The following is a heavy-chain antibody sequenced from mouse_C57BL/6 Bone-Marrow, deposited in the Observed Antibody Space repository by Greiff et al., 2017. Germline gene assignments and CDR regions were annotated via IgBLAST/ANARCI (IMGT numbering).Heavy chain of an antibody. CDR3: SYTWFAY. CDR1: GFNIKDDY. D-gene: IGHD2-12*01. Sequence: EVQLQQSGAELVRPEASVKLSCTASGFNIKDDYMHWVKQRPEQGLEWIGWIDPENGDTEYASKFQGKATITADTSSNTAYLQLSSLTSEDTAVYYCSYTWFAYWGQGTLVTVSA. J-gene: IGHJ3*01. CDR2: IDPENGDT. V-gene: IGHV14-4*01.